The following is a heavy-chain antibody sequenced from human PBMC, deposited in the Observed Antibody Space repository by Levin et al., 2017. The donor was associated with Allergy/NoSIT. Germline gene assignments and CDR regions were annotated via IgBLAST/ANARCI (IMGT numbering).Heavy chain of an antibody. J-gene: IGHJ4*02. D-gene: IGHD6-13*01. V-gene: IGHV5-51*01. CDR1: GYSFTNNW. CDR3: ATTSAAGALYYFDH. Sequence: PGGSLRLSCKGSGYSFTNNWIGWVRQMPGKGLEWMGIIFPGDSDTRYSPSFQGRVTISVDKSVSTAYLQWTSLEASDTAIYYCATTSAAGALYYFDHWGQGTLVTVSA. CDR2: IFPGDSDT.